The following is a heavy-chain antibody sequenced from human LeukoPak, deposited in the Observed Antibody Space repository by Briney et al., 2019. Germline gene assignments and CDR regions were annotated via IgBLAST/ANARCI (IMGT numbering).Heavy chain of an antibody. CDR1: GGTFSSYA. D-gene: IGHD3-10*01. Sequence: GASVKVSCKASGGTFSSYAISWVRQAPGQGLEWMGGIIPIFGTANYAQKFQGRVTITADKSTSTAYMELSSLRSEDTAVYYCARDRDDDYGSGSYPTGYMDVWGKGTTVTVSS. V-gene: IGHV1-69*06. CDR2: IIPIFGTA. J-gene: IGHJ6*03. CDR3: ARDRDDDYGSGSYPTGYMDV.